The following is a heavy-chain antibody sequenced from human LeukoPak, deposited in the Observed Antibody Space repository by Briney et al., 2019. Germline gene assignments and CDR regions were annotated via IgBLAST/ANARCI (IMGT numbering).Heavy chain of an antibody. CDR2: IYHSGST. D-gene: IGHD2-15*01. Sequence: SGTLSLTCAVSGGSISSSNWWSWVRQPPGKGLEWIGEIYHSGSTNYNPSLKSRVTISVDRSKNQFSLKLSSVTAAGTAVYYCARVDCSGGSCYSGHFDYWGQGTLVTVSS. V-gene: IGHV4-4*02. J-gene: IGHJ4*02. CDR3: ARVDCSGGSCYSGHFDY. CDR1: GGSISSSNW.